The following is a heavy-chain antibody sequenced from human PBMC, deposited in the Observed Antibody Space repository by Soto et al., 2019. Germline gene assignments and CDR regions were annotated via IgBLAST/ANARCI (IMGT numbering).Heavy chain of an antibody. J-gene: IGHJ6*02. CDR2: IKQDGSEK. CDR1: GFTFSSYW. Sequence: EVQLVESGGGLVQPGGSLRLSCAASGFTFSSYWMSWVRQAPGKGLEWVANIKQDGSEKYYVDSVKGRFTISRDNAKNSLYLQINSLRAQDTAVYYCAGSTNYDFWSCYYTCILYYGMDVWGQGTTVTVSS. CDR3: AGSTNYDFWSCYYTCILYYGMDV. D-gene: IGHD3-3*01. V-gene: IGHV3-7*01.